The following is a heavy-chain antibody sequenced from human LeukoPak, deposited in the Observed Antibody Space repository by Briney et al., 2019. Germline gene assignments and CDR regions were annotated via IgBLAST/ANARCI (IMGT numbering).Heavy chain of an antibody. Sequence: GGSLRLSCAASGFTFSSYSMNWVRQAPGKGLEWVAVISYDGSNKYYADSVKGRFTISRDNSKNTLYLQMNSLRAEDTAVYYCAKSYSSGWYGYFDYWGQGTLVTVSS. CDR1: GFTFSSYS. V-gene: IGHV3-30*18. D-gene: IGHD6-19*01. J-gene: IGHJ4*02. CDR2: ISYDGSNK. CDR3: AKSYSSGWYGYFDY.